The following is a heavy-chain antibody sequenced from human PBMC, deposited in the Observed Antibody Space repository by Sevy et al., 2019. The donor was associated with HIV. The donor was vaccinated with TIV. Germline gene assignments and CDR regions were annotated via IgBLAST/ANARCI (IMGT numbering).Heavy chain of an antibody. J-gene: IGHJ4*02. D-gene: IGHD3-22*01. CDR3: AKEDSGGYLY. Sequence: GGSLRLSCAASGSTFISYVMTWVRQAPGKGLEWVSPISASGGSTYYADSVKGRFIISRDNSKNTVDLQMNSLRAGDTAVYYCAKEDSGGYLYWGQGTLVTVSS. CDR1: GSTFISYV. V-gene: IGHV3-23*01. CDR2: ISASGGST.